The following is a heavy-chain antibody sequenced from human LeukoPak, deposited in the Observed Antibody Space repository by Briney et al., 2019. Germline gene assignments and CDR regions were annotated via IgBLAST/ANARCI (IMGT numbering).Heavy chain of an antibody. CDR1: GASISSYY. Sequence: SETLSLTCTVSGASISSYYWSWIRQPPGKGLEWIGYIYYSGTTNYNPSLKSRVTISVDTSKNQFSLRLSSVTAADTAVYYCATWRTAKTGFDYWGQGTLVTVSS. D-gene: IGHD1-1*01. CDR2: IYYSGTT. CDR3: ATWRTAKTGFDY. V-gene: IGHV4-59*08. J-gene: IGHJ4*02.